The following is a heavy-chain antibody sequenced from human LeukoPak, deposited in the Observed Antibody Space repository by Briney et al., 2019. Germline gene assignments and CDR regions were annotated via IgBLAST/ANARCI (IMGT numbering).Heavy chain of an antibody. J-gene: IGHJ4*02. V-gene: IGHV4-34*01. D-gene: IGHD3-16*01. CDR2: INHSGST. Sequence: ASETLSLTCAVYGGSFSGYYWSWIRQPPGKGLEWIGEINHSGSTNYNPSLKSRVTISVDTSKNQFSLKLSSVTAADTAVYYCARGGLGIPPYYFDYWGQGTLVTVSS. CDR3: ARGGLGIPPYYFDY. CDR1: GGSFSGYY.